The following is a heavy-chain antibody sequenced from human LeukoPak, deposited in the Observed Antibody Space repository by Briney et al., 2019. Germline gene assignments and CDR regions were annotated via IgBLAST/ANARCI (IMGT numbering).Heavy chain of an antibody. CDR3: ARETISGSDIDY. CDR2: IYTGGST. D-gene: IGHD3-22*01. CDR1: GFTVSNNF. J-gene: IGHJ4*02. V-gene: IGHV3-53*01. Sequence: TGGFLRLSCAASGFTVSNNFMNWVRQAPGKGLEWVSVIYTGGSTYYADSVKGRFTISRDNSKNTLYLQMNSLRAEDTAIYYCARETISGSDIDYWGQGTLVTVSS.